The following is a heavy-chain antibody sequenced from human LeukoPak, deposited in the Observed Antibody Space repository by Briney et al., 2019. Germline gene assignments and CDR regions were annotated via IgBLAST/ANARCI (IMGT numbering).Heavy chain of an antibody. CDR1: GFTFSSYA. CDR3: AKVLEGCSSTSCYTGWYFDL. D-gene: IGHD2-2*02. J-gene: IGHJ2*01. Sequence: GGSLRLSCAASGFTFSSYAMSWVRQAPGKGLEWVSAISGSGGSTYYADSVKGRFTISRDNSKNTLYLQMNSLRAEDTAVYYCAKVLEGCSSTSCYTGWYFDLWGRGTLVTVSS. V-gene: IGHV3-23*01. CDR2: ISGSGGST.